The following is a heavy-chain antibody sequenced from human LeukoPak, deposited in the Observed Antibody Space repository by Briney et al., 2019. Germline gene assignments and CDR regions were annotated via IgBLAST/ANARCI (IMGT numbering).Heavy chain of an antibody. CDR3: AREGAVAGDLDY. Sequence: PGGSLRLSCAASGFTFSSYSMNWVRQAPGKGLEWVSSISSSSSYIYYADSVKGRFTISRDNAKNSLYLQMNSLRAEDTAVHYCAREGAVAGDLDYWGQGTLVTVPS. CDR1: GFTFSSYS. CDR2: ISSSSSYI. V-gene: IGHV3-21*01. J-gene: IGHJ4*02. D-gene: IGHD6-19*01.